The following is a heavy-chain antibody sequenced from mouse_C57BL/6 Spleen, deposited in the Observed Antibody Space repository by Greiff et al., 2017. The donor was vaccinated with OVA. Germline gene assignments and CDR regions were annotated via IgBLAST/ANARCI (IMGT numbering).Heavy chain of an antibody. CDR3: ARGIYDGYWDYAMDY. CDR1: GYTFTSYW. Sequence: VQLQQPGAELVKPGASVKLSCKASGYTFTSYWMHWVKQRPGQGLEWIGMIHPNSGSTNYNEKFKSKATLTVDKSSSTAYMQLSSLTSEDSAVYYCARGIYDGYWDYAMDYWGQGTSVTVSS. CDR2: IHPNSGST. D-gene: IGHD2-3*01. J-gene: IGHJ4*01. V-gene: IGHV1-64*01.